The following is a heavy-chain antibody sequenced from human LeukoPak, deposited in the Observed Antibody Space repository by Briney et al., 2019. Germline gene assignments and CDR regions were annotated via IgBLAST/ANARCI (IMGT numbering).Heavy chain of an antibody. J-gene: IGHJ6*03. CDR3: ARAPSVEWLGPVYYYYMDV. Sequence: GGSLRLSCAASGFTFSSYSMNWVRQAPGKGLEWVSYISSSSSTIYYADSVKGRFTISRDNAKNSLYLQMNSLRAEDTAVYYCARAPSVEWLGPVYYYYMDVWGKGTTVTVSS. D-gene: IGHD3-3*01. CDR2: ISSSSSTI. CDR1: GFTFSSYS. V-gene: IGHV3-48*04.